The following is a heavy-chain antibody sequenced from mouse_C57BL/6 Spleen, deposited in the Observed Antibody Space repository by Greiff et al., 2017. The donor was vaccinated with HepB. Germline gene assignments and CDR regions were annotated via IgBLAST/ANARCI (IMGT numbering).Heavy chain of an antibody. CDR3: ARPSYYGPFDY. CDR2: ISGGGGNT. CDR1: GFTFSSYT. Sequence: EVKVEESGGGLVKPGGSLKLSCAASGFTFSSYTMSWVRQTPEKRLEWVATISGGGGNTYYPDSVKGRFTISRDNAKNTLYLQMSSLRSEDTALYYCARPSYYGPFDYWGQGTTLTVSS. D-gene: IGHD2-10*01. J-gene: IGHJ2*01. V-gene: IGHV5-9*01.